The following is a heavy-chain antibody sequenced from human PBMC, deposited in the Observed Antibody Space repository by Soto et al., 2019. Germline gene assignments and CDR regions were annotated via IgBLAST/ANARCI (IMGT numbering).Heavy chain of an antibody. J-gene: IGHJ4*02. CDR1: GFTFSSYW. CDR2: IKQDGSEK. Sequence: GGSLRLSCAASGFTFSSYWMSCVRQAPGKGLEWVANIKQDGSEKYYVDSVKGRFTISRDNAKNSLYLQMNSLRAEDTAVYYCAIDGGGGNIVDYWGQGTLVTVSS. V-gene: IGHV3-7*03. D-gene: IGHD2-15*01. CDR3: AIDGGGGNIVDY.